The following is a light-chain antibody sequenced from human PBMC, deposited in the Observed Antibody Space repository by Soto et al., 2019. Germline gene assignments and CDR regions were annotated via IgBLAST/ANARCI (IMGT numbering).Light chain of an antibody. CDR1: QSVSSSY. J-gene: IGKJ3*01. CDR2: GAS. V-gene: IGKV3-20*01. CDR3: QQYGSSSFT. Sequence: EIVLTQSPGTLSLSPGERATLSCRASQSVSSSYLAWYQQKPGQAPRLLIYGASSRATGIPDRFSGRGSGTDFTITISRLEPEDFAVYYCQQYGSSSFTFGPGTKVDIK.